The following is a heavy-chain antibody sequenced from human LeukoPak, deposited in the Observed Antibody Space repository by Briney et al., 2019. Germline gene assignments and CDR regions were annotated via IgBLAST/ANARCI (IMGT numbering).Heavy chain of an antibody. CDR2: ISYDGSNK. J-gene: IGHJ5*02. D-gene: IGHD3-3*01. CDR3: ARDPSLWSGYSGGWFDP. V-gene: IGHV3-30-3*01. Sequence: GRSLRLSCAASGFTFSSYAMHWVRQAPGKGLEWVAVISYDGSNKYYADSVKGRFTISRDNSENTLYLQMNSLRAEDTAVYYCARDPSLWSGYSGGWFDPWGQGTLVTVSS. CDR1: GFTFSSYA.